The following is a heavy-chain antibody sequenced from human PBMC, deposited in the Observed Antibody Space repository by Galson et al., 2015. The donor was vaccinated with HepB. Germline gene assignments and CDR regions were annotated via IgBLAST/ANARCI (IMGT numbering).Heavy chain of an antibody. Sequence: SLRLSCAASGFNFSTFWMSWVRQAPGKGLEWVANVKQDGRQTYSADSVKGRFTLSRDNAKHSLYLQMNSLRAEDPAVYYCARESYYYASGTPSDYYGMDVWGQGTTVTVSS. CDR2: VKQDGRQT. D-gene: IGHD3-10*01. V-gene: IGHV3-7*01. CDR1: GFNFSTFW. J-gene: IGHJ6*02. CDR3: ARESYYYASGTPSDYYGMDV.